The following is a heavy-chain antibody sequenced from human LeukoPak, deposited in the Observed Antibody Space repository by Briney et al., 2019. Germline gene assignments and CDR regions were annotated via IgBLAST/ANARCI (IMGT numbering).Heavy chain of an antibody. CDR3: ARESWELANFDY. CDR1: GFTFSSYG. Sequence: GGSLRLSCAASGFTFSSYGMHWVRQAPGKGLEWVAFIRYDGSNKYYADSVKGRFTISRDNSKNTLYLQMNSLRAEDTAVYYCARESWELANFDYWGQGTLVTVSS. D-gene: IGHD1-26*01. J-gene: IGHJ4*02. V-gene: IGHV3-30*02. CDR2: IRYDGSNK.